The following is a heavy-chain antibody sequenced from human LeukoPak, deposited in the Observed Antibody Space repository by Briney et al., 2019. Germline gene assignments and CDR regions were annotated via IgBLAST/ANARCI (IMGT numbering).Heavy chain of an antibody. CDR2: IYYSGST. V-gene: IGHV4-61*01. CDR3: ARVNYDILTGYYHTGYFFDY. Sequence: SETLSLTCTVSGGSFSSGSYYWGWIRQPPGQGLVWIGYIYYSGSTNYNPSLKSRVTISVDTSKTQFSLKQSSVTAADTAVYFCARVNYDILTGYYHTGYFFDYWGQGTLVTVSS. J-gene: IGHJ4*02. D-gene: IGHD3-9*01. CDR1: GGSFSSGSYY.